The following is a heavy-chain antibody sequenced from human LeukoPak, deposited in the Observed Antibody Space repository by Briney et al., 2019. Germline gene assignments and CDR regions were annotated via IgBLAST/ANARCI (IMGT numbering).Heavy chain of an antibody. CDR1: GFSLSTSGVG. D-gene: IGHD4-17*01. CDR2: IYWDDDK. J-gene: IGHJ3*02. V-gene: IGHV2-5*02. Sequence: SGPTLVKPTQTLTLTCTLSGFSLSTSGVGVGWIRQPPGEALEWLALIYWDDDKRYSPSLKSRLTITKDTSKNQVVLTMTHIDPVDTATYYCARKNYGDYGVGAFDIWGQGTMVTVSS. CDR3: ARKNYGDYGVGAFDI.